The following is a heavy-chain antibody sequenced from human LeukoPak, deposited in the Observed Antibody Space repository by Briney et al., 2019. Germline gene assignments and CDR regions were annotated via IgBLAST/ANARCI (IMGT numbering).Heavy chain of an antibody. Sequence: PGGSLRISCAASGFTFDDYTMHWVRQAPGKGLEWDSLISWDGGSTYYADSVKGRFTISRDNSKNSLYLQMNSLRTEDTALYYCAIDIRVDYYDNSGGYWGQGTLVTVSS. CDR3: AIDIRVDYYDNSGGY. CDR2: ISWDGGST. V-gene: IGHV3-43*01. J-gene: IGHJ4*02. D-gene: IGHD3-22*01. CDR1: GFTFDDYT.